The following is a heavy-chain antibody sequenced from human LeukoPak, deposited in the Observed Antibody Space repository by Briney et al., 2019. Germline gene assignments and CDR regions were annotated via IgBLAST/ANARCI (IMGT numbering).Heavy chain of an antibody. CDR2: INPNSGGT. J-gene: IGHJ4*02. V-gene: IGHV1-2*02. Sequence: ASVKVSCKASGYTFTGYYMHWVRQAPGQGLEWMGWINPNSGGTNYAQKFQGRVTMTRDTSISTAYMELSRLRSDDTAVYYCAREAPPYYDILTGYYNVRYFDYWGQGTLVTVSS. D-gene: IGHD3-9*01. CDR1: GYTFTGYY. CDR3: AREAPPYYDILTGYYNVRYFDY.